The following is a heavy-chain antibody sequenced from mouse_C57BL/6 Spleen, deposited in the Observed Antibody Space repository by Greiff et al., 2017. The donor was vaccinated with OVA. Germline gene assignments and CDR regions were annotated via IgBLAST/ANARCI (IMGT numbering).Heavy chain of an antibody. CDR1: GFTFSSYA. V-gene: IGHV5-9-1*02. CDR3: TRGGGYDYLDY. Sequence: EVQRVESGEGLVKPGGSLKLSCAASGFTFSSYAMSWVRQTPEKRLEWVAYISSGGDYIYYADTVKGRFTISRDNARNTLYLQMSSLKSEDTAMYYCTRGGGYDYLDYWGQGTTLTVSS. D-gene: IGHD2-3*01. CDR2: ISSGGDYI. J-gene: IGHJ2*01.